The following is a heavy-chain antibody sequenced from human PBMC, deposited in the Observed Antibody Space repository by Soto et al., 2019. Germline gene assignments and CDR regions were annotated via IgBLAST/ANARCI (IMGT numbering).Heavy chain of an antibody. CDR1: GFTVSSNY. Sequence: GGSLRLSCAASGFTVSSNYMSWVRQAPGKGLEWVSVIYSGGSTYYADSVKGRFTISRDNSKNTLYLQMNSLRAEDTAVYYCAKDRGYCTNGVCYTGYYYYYGMYVWGQGTTVTVSS. D-gene: IGHD2-8*01. V-gene: IGHV3-53*01. CDR2: IYSGGST. J-gene: IGHJ6*01. CDR3: AKDRGYCTNGVCYTGYYYYYGMYV.